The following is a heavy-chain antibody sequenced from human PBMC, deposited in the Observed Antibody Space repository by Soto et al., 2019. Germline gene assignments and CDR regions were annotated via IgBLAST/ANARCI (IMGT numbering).Heavy chain of an antibody. J-gene: IGHJ1*01. CDR2: ISGSGGST. Sequence: GGSLRLSCAASGFTFSSYAMSWVRQAPWKGLEWVSAISGSGGSTYYADSVKGRFTISRDNSKNTLYLQMNSLRAEDTAVYYCAKDAYYYDSSGYYYDPYFQHWGQGTLVTVSS. D-gene: IGHD3-22*01. CDR3: AKDAYYYDSSGYYYDPYFQH. V-gene: IGHV3-23*01. CDR1: GFTFSSYA.